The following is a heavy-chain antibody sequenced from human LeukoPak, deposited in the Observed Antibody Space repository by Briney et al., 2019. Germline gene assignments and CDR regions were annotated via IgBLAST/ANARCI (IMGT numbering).Heavy chain of an antibody. J-gene: IGHJ4*02. Sequence: TGGSLRLSCAASGFTFSSYAMSWVRQAPGKGLEWVSDINGSGGSTYYADSVKGRFTISRDNAKNSLYLQMNSLRAEDTAVYYCAKDIVVVVAATQWGQGTLVTVSS. V-gene: IGHV3-23*01. CDR1: GFTFSSYA. CDR3: AKDIVVVVAATQ. D-gene: IGHD2-15*01. CDR2: INGSGGST.